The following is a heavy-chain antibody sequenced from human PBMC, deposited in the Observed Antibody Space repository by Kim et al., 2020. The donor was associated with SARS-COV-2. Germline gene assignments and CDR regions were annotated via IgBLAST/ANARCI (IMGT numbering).Heavy chain of an antibody. J-gene: IGHJ4*02. D-gene: IGHD3-10*01. Sequence: ASVKVSCKASGYTFTSFVISWVRQAPGQGLEWMGWISAYNGNTNYAQKLQGRVTMTTDTSTSTAYMELRSLRSDDTAVYYCAREYADYYGSGSYFDYWGQGTLVTVSS. CDR1: GYTFTSFV. CDR3: AREYADYYGSGSYFDY. CDR2: ISAYNGNT. V-gene: IGHV1-18*01.